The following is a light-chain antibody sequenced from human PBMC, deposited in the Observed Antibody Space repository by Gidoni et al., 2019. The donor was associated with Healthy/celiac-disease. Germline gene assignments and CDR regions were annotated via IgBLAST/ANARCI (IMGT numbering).Light chain of an antibody. Sequence: DIQMTQSPSSLSASVGDRVTITSRASQSISSYLNWYQQKPGKAPKLLIYAASSLQSGVPSRFSGSGSGTDFTLTISSLQPEDFATYYCQQSYSTLALTFGGGTKVEIK. V-gene: IGKV1-39*01. CDR2: AAS. J-gene: IGKJ4*01. CDR1: QSISSY. CDR3: QQSYSTLALT.